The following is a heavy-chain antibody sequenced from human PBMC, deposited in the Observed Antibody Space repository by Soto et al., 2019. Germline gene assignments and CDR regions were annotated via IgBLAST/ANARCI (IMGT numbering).Heavy chain of an antibody. CDR3: ARLDQLREVRHYYMDV. CDR2: IYYSGST. V-gene: IGHV4-39*01. Sequence: SETLSLTCTVSGGSISSSSYYWGWIRQPPGKGLEWIGSIYYSGSTYYNPSLKSRVTISVDTSKNQFSLKLSSVTAADTAVYYCARLDQLREVRHYYMDVWGKGTTVTVSS. D-gene: IGHD3-10*01. J-gene: IGHJ6*03. CDR1: GGSISSSSYY.